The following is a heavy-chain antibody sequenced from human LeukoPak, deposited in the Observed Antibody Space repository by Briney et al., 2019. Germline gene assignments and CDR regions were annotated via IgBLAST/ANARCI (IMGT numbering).Heavy chain of an antibody. CDR2: ISYDGSNK. Sequence: SGGSLRLSCAASGFTFSSYAMHWVRQAPGKGLEWVAIISYDGSNKYYADSVKGRFTISRDNSKNTLSLQMNSLRAEDTALYYCAKSLDYGDYYYGMDVWGQGTTVTVSS. CDR3: AKSLDYGDYYYGMDV. V-gene: IGHV3-30-3*02. J-gene: IGHJ6*02. D-gene: IGHD4-17*01. CDR1: GFTFSSYA.